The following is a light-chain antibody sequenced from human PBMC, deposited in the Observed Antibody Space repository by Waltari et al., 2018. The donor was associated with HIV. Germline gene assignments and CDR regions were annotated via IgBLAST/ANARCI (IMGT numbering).Light chain of an antibody. CDR3: YSIDSSGNHRV. Sequence: SYELTQPPSVSVSPGQTARITCSGDALPKKYAYWYQQKSGHSPVLVIYEDSKRPSGIPERFSGSSSGTMATLTISGAQVEDEADYYCYSIDSSGNHRVFGGGTKLTVL. J-gene: IGLJ2*01. V-gene: IGLV3-10*01. CDR2: EDS. CDR1: ALPKKY.